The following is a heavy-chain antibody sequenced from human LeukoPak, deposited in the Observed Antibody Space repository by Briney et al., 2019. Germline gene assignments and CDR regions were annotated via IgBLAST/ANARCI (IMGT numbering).Heavy chain of an antibody. CDR2: IIPILGIA. D-gene: IGHD3-22*01. CDR1: GDTFSSYA. J-gene: IGHJ4*02. Sequence: SVKVSCKASGDTFSSYAISWERQAHGQGLEWMRRIIPILGIANYAQKFQGRVTITADKSTSTAYMELSSLRSEDTAVYYCAREGYYYDSSGLGLDYWGQGTLVTVSS. V-gene: IGHV1-69*04. CDR3: AREGYYYDSSGLGLDY.